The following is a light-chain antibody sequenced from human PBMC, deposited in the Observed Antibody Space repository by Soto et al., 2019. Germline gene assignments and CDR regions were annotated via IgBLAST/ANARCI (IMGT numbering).Light chain of an antibody. CDR3: SSYAGRNNLL. V-gene: IGLV2-8*01. J-gene: IGLJ2*01. CDR2: EVS. CDR1: SSDVGGYNY. Sequence: QSALTQPPSASGSPGQSVNISSTGTSSDVGGYNYVSWYQQHPGKAPKLMIYEVSKRPSGVPDRFSGSKSGNTASLTVSGLQAEDEADYYCSSYAGRNNLLFGGGTKLTVL.